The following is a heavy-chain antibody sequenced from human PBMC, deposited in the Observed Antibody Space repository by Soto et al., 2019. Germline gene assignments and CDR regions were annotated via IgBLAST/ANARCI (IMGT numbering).Heavy chain of an antibody. CDR3: SRDQRRRYAIEG. Sequence: PSENMSLTCTVSGGSISSGGYYWSWIRQHPGKGLEWIGYIYYSGSTYYNPSLKSRVTISVDTSKNQFSLKLSSVTAADTAVYYWSRDQRRRYAIEGWGPGPTVTV. CDR2: IYYSGST. CDR1: GGSISSGGYY. D-gene: IGHD3-9*01. J-gene: IGHJ6*02. V-gene: IGHV4-31*03.